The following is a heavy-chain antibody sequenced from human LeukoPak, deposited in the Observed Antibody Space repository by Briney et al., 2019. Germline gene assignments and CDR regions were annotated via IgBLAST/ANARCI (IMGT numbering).Heavy chain of an antibody. Sequence: GGSLRLSCAASGFTFSSYSMNWVRQAPGKGLEWVSAISNSSSYIYYADSVKGRFTISRDNAKNSLYLQMNSLRAEDTAVYYCARVKRMTYSYGPGGYYYGMDVWGQGTTVTVSS. V-gene: IGHV3-21*01. J-gene: IGHJ6*02. D-gene: IGHD5-18*01. CDR2: ISNSSSYI. CDR3: ARVKRMTYSYGPGGYYYGMDV. CDR1: GFTFSSYS.